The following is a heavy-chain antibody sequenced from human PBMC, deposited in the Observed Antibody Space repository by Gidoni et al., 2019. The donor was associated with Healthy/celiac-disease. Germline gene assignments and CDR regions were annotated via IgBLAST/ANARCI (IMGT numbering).Heavy chain of an antibody. Sequence: QVQLVPSGAEVKKPGSSVKVSCKASGGSFSSYTISWVRQAPGQGLEWMGRIITILGIANDAQKFQGRVTITADKSTSTAYMELSSLRSEDTAVYYCARWRREPLYYGMDVWGQGTTVTVSS. J-gene: IGHJ6*02. D-gene: IGHD1-26*01. V-gene: IGHV1-69*02. CDR3: ARWRREPLYYGMDV. CDR2: IITILGIA. CDR1: GGSFSSYT.